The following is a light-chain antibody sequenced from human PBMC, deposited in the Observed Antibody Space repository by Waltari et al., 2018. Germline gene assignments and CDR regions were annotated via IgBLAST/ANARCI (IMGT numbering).Light chain of an antibody. CDR2: EGN. V-gene: IGLV2-23*01. Sequence: QSALTQPASVSGSPGQSITISCTGTSSDVGSYNLVSWYQQHPGKAPKLMIYEGNKRPSGVSNRFSGSKSDNTASLTISGLQAEDEADYYCCSYADTVLFGGGTKLTVL. CDR1: SSDVGSYNL. CDR3: CSYADTVL. J-gene: IGLJ2*01.